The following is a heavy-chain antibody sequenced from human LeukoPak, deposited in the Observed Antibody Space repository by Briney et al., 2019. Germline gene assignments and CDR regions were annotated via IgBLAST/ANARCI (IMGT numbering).Heavy chain of an antibody. CDR3: AKSPSYYYDSSGYYPPYYFDY. CDR2: ISAYNGNT. D-gene: IGHD3-22*01. V-gene: IGHV1-18*01. Sequence: ASVKVSCKASGYTFTSYGISWVRQAPGQGLEWMGWISAYNGNTNYAQKLQGRVAMTTDTSTSTAYMEPRSLRSDDTAVYYCAKSPSYYYDSSGYYPPYYFDYWGQGTLVTVSS. CDR1: GYTFTSYG. J-gene: IGHJ4*02.